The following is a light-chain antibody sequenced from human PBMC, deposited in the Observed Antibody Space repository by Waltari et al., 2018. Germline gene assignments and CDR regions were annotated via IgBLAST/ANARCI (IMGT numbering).Light chain of an antibody. CDR3: HVWYSISDHVI. Sequence: SYVLTPPPSVSVAPGQTDRLPCGHNNHGSKSVHCYQQKPGQAPPLVVSDDTDRPSGIPERISGSHSGTTATLTISRVEAEDEADDYCHVWYSISDHVIFGGGTKLTVL. CDR1: NHGSKS. V-gene: IGLV3-21*02. J-gene: IGLJ2*01. CDR2: DDT.